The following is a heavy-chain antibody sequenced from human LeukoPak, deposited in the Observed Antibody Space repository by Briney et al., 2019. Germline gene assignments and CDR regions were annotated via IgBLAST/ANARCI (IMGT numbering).Heavy chain of an antibody. J-gene: IGHJ4*02. CDR3: RSSSSWYVFDY. Sequence: GGSLRLSCAASGFTFSNAWMSWVRQAPGKGLEWVGRIKSKTDGGTTDYAAPVKGRFTISRDDSKNTLYLQMNSLKTEDTAVYYCRSSSSWYVFDYWGQGTLVTVSS. CDR1: GFTFSNAW. D-gene: IGHD6-13*01. V-gene: IGHV3-15*01. CDR2: IKSKTDGGTT.